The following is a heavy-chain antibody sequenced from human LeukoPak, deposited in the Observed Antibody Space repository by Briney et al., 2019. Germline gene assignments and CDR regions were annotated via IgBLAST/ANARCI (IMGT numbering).Heavy chain of an antibody. CDR1: GGSFSGHY. Sequence: SETLSLTCAVYGGSFSGHYWSWIRQPPGKGLEWIGEINHSGSTNYNPSLKSRVTISVDTSKNQFSLKLSSVTAADTAVYYCAREGSYYYDSSAIPYYFDYWGQGTLVTVSS. V-gene: IGHV4-34*01. CDR3: AREGSYYYDSSAIPYYFDY. J-gene: IGHJ4*02. D-gene: IGHD3-22*01. CDR2: INHSGST.